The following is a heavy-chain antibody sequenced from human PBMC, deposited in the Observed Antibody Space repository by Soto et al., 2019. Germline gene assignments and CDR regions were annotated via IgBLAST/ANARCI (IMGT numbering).Heavy chain of an antibody. J-gene: IGHJ4*02. D-gene: IGHD2-2*01. CDR2: IIPIFGTA. Sequence: QVQLVQSGAEVKKPGSSVKVSCKASGGTFSSYAISWVRQAPGQGLEWMGGIIPIFGTANYAQKSQGRVTITADKSTSTAYMELSSLRSEDTAVYYCSLHCSSTSCLRSFDYWGQGTLVTVSS. CDR3: SLHCSSTSCLRSFDY. V-gene: IGHV1-69*06. CDR1: GGTFSSYA.